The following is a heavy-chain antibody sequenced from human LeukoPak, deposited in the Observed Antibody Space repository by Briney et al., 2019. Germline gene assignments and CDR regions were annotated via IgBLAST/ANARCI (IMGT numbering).Heavy chain of an antibody. J-gene: IGHJ6*02. CDR3: TTDRDNYYGSGSYYYYGMDV. CDR2: IKSKTDGGTT. Sequence: PGGSLRLSCAASGFTFSSYNMNWVRQAPGKGLEWVGRIKSKTDGGTTDYAAPVKGRFTISRDDSKNTLYLQMNSLKTEDTAVYYCTTDRDNYYGSGSYYYYGMDVWGQGTTVTVSS. D-gene: IGHD3-10*01. V-gene: IGHV3-15*01. CDR1: GFTFSSYN.